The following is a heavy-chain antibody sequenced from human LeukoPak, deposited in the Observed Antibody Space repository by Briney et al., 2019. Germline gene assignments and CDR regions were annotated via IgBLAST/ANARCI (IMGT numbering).Heavy chain of an antibody. CDR2: ISHSGST. J-gene: IGHJ4*02. Sequence: SETLSLTCAVYGGSFSGYYWSWIRQPPGKGLEWIGEISHSGSTNYNPSLKSRVTISVDTSKNQFSLKLSSVTAADTAVYYCAAGDSSGYYFYSFDYWGQGTLVTVSS. D-gene: IGHD3-22*01. CDR3: AAGDSSGYYFYSFDY. V-gene: IGHV4-34*01. CDR1: GGSFSGYY.